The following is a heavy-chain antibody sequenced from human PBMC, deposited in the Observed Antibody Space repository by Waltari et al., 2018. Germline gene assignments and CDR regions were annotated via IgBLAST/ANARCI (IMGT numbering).Heavy chain of an antibody. CDR2: SQGDETTT. J-gene: IGHJ4*02. CDR3: ARGPNIAAGLGDD. V-gene: IGHV3-74*01. D-gene: IGHD6-13*01. Sequence: EVRLVESGGGSVQPGGSLRLSCVASGFTFSRYWMYWVRQVPGKRPVCVSRSQGDETTTNYADFVKGRVIIARDNAKNTLYLQMNSLRVEDTAVYYCARGPNIAAGLGDDWGQGTLVTVSS. CDR1: GFTFSRYW.